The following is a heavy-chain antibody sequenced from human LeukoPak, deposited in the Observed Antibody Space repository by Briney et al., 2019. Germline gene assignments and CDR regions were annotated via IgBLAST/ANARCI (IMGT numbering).Heavy chain of an antibody. CDR3: ARGTLQLWFRVNYYYGLDV. V-gene: IGHV3-21*01. CDR2: ISSSSSYI. CDR1: GFTFSSYS. J-gene: IGHJ6*02. D-gene: IGHD5-18*01. Sequence: GGSLRLSCAASGFTFSSYSMNWVRQAPGKGLEWVSSISSSSSYIYYADSVKGRFTISRDNAKNSLYLQMNSLRAEDTAVYYCARGTLQLWFRVNYYYGLDVWGQGTTVTVSS.